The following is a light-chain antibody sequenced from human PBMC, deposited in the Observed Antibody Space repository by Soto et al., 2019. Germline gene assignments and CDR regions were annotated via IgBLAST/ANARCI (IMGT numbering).Light chain of an antibody. V-gene: IGKV3-20*01. Sequence: EIVLTQSPGTLSLSPGERATISCRASQSVSSSYLAWYQQKPGQAPRLLMYGASSRATGIPDRFSGGGSATDFTLTISRLEPEDFAVYYCQQYGSSPYTFGQGTKLEIK. CDR3: QQYGSSPYT. CDR2: GAS. CDR1: QSVSSSY. J-gene: IGKJ2*01.